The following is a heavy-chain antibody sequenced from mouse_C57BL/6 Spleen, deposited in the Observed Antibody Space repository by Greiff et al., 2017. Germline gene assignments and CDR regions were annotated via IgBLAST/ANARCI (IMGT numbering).Heavy chain of an antibody. D-gene: IGHD2-4*01. CDR3: ARNYDYDSYYYAMDY. V-gene: IGHV2-2*01. J-gene: IGHJ4*01. Sequence: QVQLQQSGPGLVQPSQSLSITCTVSGFSLTSYGVHWVRQSPGKGLEWLGVIWSGGSTDHNAAFISRLSISKDNSKSQVFFKMNSLQADDTAIYYCARNYDYDSYYYAMDYWGQGTSVTVSS. CDR1: GFSLTSYG. CDR2: IWSGGST.